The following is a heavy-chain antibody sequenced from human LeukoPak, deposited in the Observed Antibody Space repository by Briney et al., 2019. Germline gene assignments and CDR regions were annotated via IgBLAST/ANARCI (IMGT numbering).Heavy chain of an antibody. J-gene: IGHJ5*02. CDR1: GGSISSSSYY. Sequence: SETLSLTCTVSGGSISSSSYYWGWIRQPPGKGLEWIGSIYYSGSTYYNPSLKSRVTISVDTSKNQFSLKLSSVTAADTAVYYCARHILNRGQLVLGNWFDPWGQGTLVTVSS. CDR2: IYYSGST. CDR3: ARHILNRGQLVLGNWFDP. D-gene: IGHD6-13*01. V-gene: IGHV4-39*01.